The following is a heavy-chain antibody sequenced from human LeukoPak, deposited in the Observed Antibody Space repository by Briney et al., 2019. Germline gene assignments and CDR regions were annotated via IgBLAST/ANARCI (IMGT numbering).Heavy chain of an antibody. V-gene: IGHV4-30-4*02. CDR1: GGSVSRGDYY. CDR3: ARDQVYCTSTSCHSWIYS. Sequence: SDTLSVTCTVSGGSVSRGDYYWTWIRHPPGKGLEWVGYIYNCVHTYYTPCLRSRLTISADVSKDQFSLQLTSVTAADTAVYYCARDQVYCTSTSCHSWIYSWGQGTLVIVSS. D-gene: IGHD2-2*01. CDR2: IYNCVHT. J-gene: IGHJ4*02.